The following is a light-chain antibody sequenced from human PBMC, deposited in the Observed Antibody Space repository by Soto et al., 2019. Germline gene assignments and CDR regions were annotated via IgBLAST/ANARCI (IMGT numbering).Light chain of an antibody. V-gene: IGKV2-28*01. CDR2: LGS. CDR1: QSLLHSNGYND. Sequence: DIVMTQSPLSLPVTPGEPASISCRSSQSLLHSNGYNDLDWYLQKPGQSPQLLIYLGSNRVSGVPDRFSGSGSGTDFTLKISRVEAEDVGIYYCMQALQTPDTFGQGTKLEIK. CDR3: MQALQTPDT. J-gene: IGKJ2*01.